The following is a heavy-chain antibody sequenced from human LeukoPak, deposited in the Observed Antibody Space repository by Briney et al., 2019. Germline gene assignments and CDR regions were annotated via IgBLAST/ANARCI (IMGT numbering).Heavy chain of an antibody. CDR3: ARVRDDYTYFDC. CDR1: GFTLSSYW. Sequence: GGSLRLSCAASGFTLSSYWMHWVRQAPGKGLMWVSRINSDGSRTTYADSVRGRLTISRDNAKSTLYLQMNSLRAEDTAVYYCARVRDDYTYFDCWGQGTLVTVSS. D-gene: IGHD4-11*01. CDR2: INSDGSRT. V-gene: IGHV3-74*01. J-gene: IGHJ4*02.